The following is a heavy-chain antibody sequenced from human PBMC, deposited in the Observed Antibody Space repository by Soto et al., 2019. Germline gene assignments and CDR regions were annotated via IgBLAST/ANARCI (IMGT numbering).Heavy chain of an antibody. CDR3: ARDAGSESYLAY. J-gene: IGHJ4*02. Sequence: HVQLVQSGGEVKKPGASVKVSCKPSGYTFTNYVISWVRQAPGQGLEYMGWISPFNGLTKYAQKFQGRVTLTTETSTSTAYMELRSLINDDTAVYYCARDAGSESYLAYWGQGTLVSVSS. D-gene: IGHD1-26*01. CDR2: ISPFNGLT. V-gene: IGHV1-18*01. CDR1: GYTFTNYV.